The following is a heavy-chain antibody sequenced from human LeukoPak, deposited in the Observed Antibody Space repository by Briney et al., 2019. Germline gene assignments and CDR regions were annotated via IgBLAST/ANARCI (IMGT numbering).Heavy chain of an antibody. Sequence: SETLSLTCAVYGGSFSGYYWGWIRQPPGKGLEWIGEINHSGSTNYNPSLKSRVTISVDTSKNQFSLKLSSVTAADTAVYYCARGDGIDNWFDPWGQGTLVTVSS. CDR2: INHSGST. CDR3: ARGDGIDNWFDP. D-gene: IGHD1-1*01. J-gene: IGHJ5*02. CDR1: GGSFSGYY. V-gene: IGHV4-34*01.